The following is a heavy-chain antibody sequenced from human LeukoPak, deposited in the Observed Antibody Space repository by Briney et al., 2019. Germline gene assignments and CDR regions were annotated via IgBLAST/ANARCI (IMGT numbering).Heavy chain of an antibody. V-gene: IGHV3-74*01. CDR2: LNGDASST. Sequence: GGSLRLSCEASGFTFSNYWMHWVRQVPGKGLVWVSRLNGDASSTNYADSVKGRFTISRDKSKNTLYLQMNSLRAEDTAVYYCARGSGYSYAFTGRERTKSRLDYWGPGTLVTVSS. D-gene: IGHD5-18*01. CDR1: GFTFSNYW. J-gene: IGHJ4*02. CDR3: ARGSGYSYAFTGRERTKSRLDY.